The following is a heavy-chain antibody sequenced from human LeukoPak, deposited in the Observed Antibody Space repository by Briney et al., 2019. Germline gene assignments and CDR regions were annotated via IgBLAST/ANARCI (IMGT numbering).Heavy chain of an antibody. V-gene: IGHV3-30*18. CDR1: GFTFSSYG. CDR3: AKDYEDFYCSGGSCYYFDC. D-gene: IGHD2-15*01. CDR2: ISYDGSNK. Sequence: GRSLRLSCAASGFTFSSYGMHRVRQAPGKGLGWGAVISYDGSNKYYADSVKSRFTISRDNSKNTLYLQMNSLRAEDTAVYYCAKDYEDFYCSGGSCYYFDCWGQGTLVTVSS. J-gene: IGHJ4*02.